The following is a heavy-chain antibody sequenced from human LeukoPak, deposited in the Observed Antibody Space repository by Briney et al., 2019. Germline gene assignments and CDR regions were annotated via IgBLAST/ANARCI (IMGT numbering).Heavy chain of an antibody. J-gene: IGHJ4*02. D-gene: IGHD6-13*01. CDR1: GFTFSYYN. CDR2: ISSSSSYI. Sequence: PGGSLRLSCAASGFTFSYYNMNWVRQAPGKGLEWVSSISSSSSYIYYADSVKGRFTISRDNAKNSLYLQMNSLRAEDTAVYYCARIGQQLGRSDYWGQGTLVTVSS. V-gene: IGHV3-21*01. CDR3: ARIGQQLGRSDY.